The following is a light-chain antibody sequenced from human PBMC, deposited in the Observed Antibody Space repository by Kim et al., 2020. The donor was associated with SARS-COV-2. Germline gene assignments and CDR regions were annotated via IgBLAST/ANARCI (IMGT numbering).Light chain of an antibody. CDR3: QQFGNPLT. CDR2: GTF. Sequence: YSPRETATLACRASQSVIRDYLAWYQQKPGPAPRILIYGTFKRATGIPDRFSGSGSGTDFTLTVSRLEPEDFAVYYCQQFGNPLTFGGGTKVEIK. CDR1: QSVIRDY. V-gene: IGKV3-20*01. J-gene: IGKJ4*01.